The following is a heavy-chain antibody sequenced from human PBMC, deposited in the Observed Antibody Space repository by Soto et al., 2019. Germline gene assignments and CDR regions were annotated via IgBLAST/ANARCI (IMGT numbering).Heavy chain of an antibody. J-gene: IGHJ4*02. CDR1: DFTFTSYT. V-gene: IGHV3-21*06. CDR3: ARARVYATGPLDF. CDR2: ISSSSDYI. D-gene: IGHD6-13*01. Sequence: PWGSLVVSCASSDFTFTSYTMNWVRQAPGKGLDWVSSISSSSDYIYYADSMKGRVTISRDNAKNSLFLDMNSLTGEDTAVYYCARARVYATGPLDFWGQGTLVTVSS.